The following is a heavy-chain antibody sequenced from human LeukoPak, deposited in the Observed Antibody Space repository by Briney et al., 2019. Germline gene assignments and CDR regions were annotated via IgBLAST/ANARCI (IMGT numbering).Heavy chain of an antibody. V-gene: IGHV3-9*01. CDR2: ISWNSGSI. CDR1: RFTFDDYA. D-gene: IGHD5-12*01. J-gene: IGHJ4*02. CDR3: AKIKGRGYSGYDGFDY. Sequence: PGGSLRLSCAASRFTFDDYAMHWVRQAPGKGLEWVSGISWNSGSIGYADSVKGRFTISRDNAKNSLYLQMNSLRAEDTALYYCAKIKGRGYSGYDGFDYWGQGTLVTVSS.